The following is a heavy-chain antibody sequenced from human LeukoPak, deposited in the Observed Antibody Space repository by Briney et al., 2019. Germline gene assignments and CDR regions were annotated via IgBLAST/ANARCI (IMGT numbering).Heavy chain of an antibody. J-gene: IGHJ4*02. V-gene: IGHV3-21*01. Sequence: PGGSLRLSCAASGFTFISYSMNWVRQAPGKGLELVSSISSSSSYIYYADSVKGRFTISRDNTKNSLYLQMNSLRAEDTAVYYCASDRWLQLWGQGTLVTVSS. CDR3: ASDRWLQL. D-gene: IGHD5-24*01. CDR1: GFTFISYS. CDR2: ISSSSSYI.